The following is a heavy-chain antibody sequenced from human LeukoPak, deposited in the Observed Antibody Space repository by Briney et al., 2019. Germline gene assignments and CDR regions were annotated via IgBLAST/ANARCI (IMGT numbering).Heavy chain of an antibody. CDR2: ISYDGSNK. D-gene: IGHD5-12*01. CDR3: ARDGYAYFDY. J-gene: IGHJ4*02. CDR1: VFTFRRYT. V-gene: IGHV3-30-3*01. Sequence: GGSLRLSFAAAVFTFRRYTMNWVRQAPGKGLEWVAVISYDGSNKYYADSVKGRFTISRDNSKNTLYLQMNSLRAEDTAVYYCARDGYAYFDYWGQGTLVTVSS.